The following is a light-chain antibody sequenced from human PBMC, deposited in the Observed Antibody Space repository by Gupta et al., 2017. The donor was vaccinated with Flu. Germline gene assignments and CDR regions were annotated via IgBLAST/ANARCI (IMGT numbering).Light chain of an antibody. CDR2: DNN. CDR3: GTWDTSLSGGV. CDR1: SSNIGNNY. Sequence: QSVLPQPSSVSAAPGPKATIPCSGRSSNIGNNYVCWYQQFPGTAPKLLIYDNNKRPSGSPDRFSGSKSGTSATLGITGRQTWDDADYYCGTWDTSLSGGVFGGGTKLTVL. V-gene: IGLV1-51*01. J-gene: IGLJ3*02.